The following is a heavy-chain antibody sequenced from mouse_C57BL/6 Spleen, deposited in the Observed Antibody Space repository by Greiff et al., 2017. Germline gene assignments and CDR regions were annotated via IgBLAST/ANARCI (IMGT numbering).Heavy chain of an antibody. CDR1: GFTFSDYY. J-gene: IGHJ4*01. CDR3: ARAITTTGYAMDY. CDR2: INYDGSST. V-gene: IGHV5-16*01. Sequence: EVHLVESEGGLVQPGSSMKLSCTASGFTFSDYYMAWVRQVPEKGLEWVANINYDGSSTYYLDSLKSRFIISRDNAKNILYLQMSSLKSEDTATYYCARAITTTGYAMDYWGQGTSVTVSS. D-gene: IGHD1-1*01.